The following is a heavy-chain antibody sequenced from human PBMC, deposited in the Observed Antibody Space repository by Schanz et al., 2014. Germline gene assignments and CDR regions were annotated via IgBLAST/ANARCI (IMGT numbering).Heavy chain of an antibody. J-gene: IGHJ5*02. CDR2: ILGLASTT. Sequence: EVQLVESGGGLVKPGGFLRLSCAASGFTFSTSAMSWVRQVPGKGLEWVSAILGLASTTYYADSVKGRFTISRDNSKNLLYLQMNSLRAEDTAVYYCTRDVRLDRRGNWFDPWGRGTLVTVSS. CDR3: TRDVRLDRRGNWFDP. D-gene: IGHD1-1*01. CDR1: GFTFSTSA. V-gene: IGHV3-23*04.